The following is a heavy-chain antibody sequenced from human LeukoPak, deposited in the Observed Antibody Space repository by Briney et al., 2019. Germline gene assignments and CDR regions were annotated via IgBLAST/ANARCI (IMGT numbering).Heavy chain of an antibody. V-gene: IGHV4-34*01. D-gene: IGHD3-16*02. Sequence: SETLSLTCAVYGGSFSGYYWSWIRQPPGKGLEWIGEINHSGSTNYNPSLKSRVTISVDTSKNQFSLKLSSVTAADTAVYYCALVLYHYMDVWGKGTTVTISS. CDR2: INHSGST. J-gene: IGHJ6*03. CDR1: GGSFSGYY. CDR3: ALVLYHYMDV.